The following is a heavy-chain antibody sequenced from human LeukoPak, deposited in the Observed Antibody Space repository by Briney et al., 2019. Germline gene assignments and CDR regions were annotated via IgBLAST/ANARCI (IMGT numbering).Heavy chain of an antibody. V-gene: IGHV1-18*01. CDR1: GYTLSSYG. D-gene: IGHD5-18*01. CDR3: ARDAERGYSYGSDY. J-gene: IGHJ4*02. CDR2: INSYNGNT. Sequence: ASVKVSCKASGYTLSSYGITWVRQAPGQGLEWMGWINSYNGNTNYAQKLQGRVTMTTDTSTSTAYMELRSLRSDDTAVYYCARDAERGYSYGSDYWGQGTLLTVSS.